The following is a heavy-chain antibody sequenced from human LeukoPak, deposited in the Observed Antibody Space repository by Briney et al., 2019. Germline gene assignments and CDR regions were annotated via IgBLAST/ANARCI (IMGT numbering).Heavy chain of an antibody. V-gene: IGHV3-23*01. D-gene: IGHD3-22*01. Sequence: GVSLRLSCAASGFTFSTYAMSWVRQAPGKGLEWVSLIGGSDGRTRYADSVKGRFTISRDNSKNTLYLEMNSLRAEDTAVYYCAKDSSSYDWGYMDVWGKGITVTISS. CDR2: IGGSDGRT. CDR3: AKDSSSYDWGYMDV. CDR1: GFTFSTYA. J-gene: IGHJ6*03.